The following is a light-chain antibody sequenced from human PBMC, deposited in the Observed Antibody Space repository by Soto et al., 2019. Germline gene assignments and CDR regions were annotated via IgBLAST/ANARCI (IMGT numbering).Light chain of an antibody. J-gene: IGLJ1*01. CDR1: SSDVGGYDF. CDR2: EVR. CDR3: SSYTSDVGV. Sequence: QSALTQPASVSGSPGQSITISCTGTSSDVGGYDFVSWYQHHPGKAPKRIIYEVRTRPSGVSDRFSGSKSGNTASLTISGLQADDEADYYCSSYTSDVGVFGTGTKVTVL. V-gene: IGLV2-14*01.